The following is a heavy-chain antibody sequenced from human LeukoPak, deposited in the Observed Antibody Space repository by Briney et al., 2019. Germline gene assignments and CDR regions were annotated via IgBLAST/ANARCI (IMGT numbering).Heavy chain of an antibody. CDR2: IKSDGSST. CDR1: GFIFSSYG. D-gene: IGHD3-22*01. V-gene: IGHV3-74*01. Sequence: GGSLRLSCAASGFIFSSYGMHWVRQAPGKGLVWVSRIKSDGSSTTYADSVKGRFTISRDNAKNTLCLQMNSLRAEDTAVYYCARSYYYASSGNYAFDIWGQGTVVTVSS. J-gene: IGHJ3*02. CDR3: ARSYYYASSGNYAFDI.